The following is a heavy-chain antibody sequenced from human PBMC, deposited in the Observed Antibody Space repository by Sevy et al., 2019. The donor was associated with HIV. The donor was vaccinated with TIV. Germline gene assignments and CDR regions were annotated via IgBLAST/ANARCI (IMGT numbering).Heavy chain of an antibody. CDR1: GFTFSGYS. D-gene: IGHD2-21*01. V-gene: IGHV3-30-3*01. Sequence: GGSLRLSCAASGFTFSGYSMHWVRQAPGKGLEWVAVISYDGSNKYYVHSVKGQFTISRDNSKNTLYLQMNSLRAEDTAVYYCARGGGGDYYFDYGMDVWGQGTTVTVSS. CDR2: ISYDGSNK. CDR3: ARGGGGDYYFDYGMDV. J-gene: IGHJ6*02.